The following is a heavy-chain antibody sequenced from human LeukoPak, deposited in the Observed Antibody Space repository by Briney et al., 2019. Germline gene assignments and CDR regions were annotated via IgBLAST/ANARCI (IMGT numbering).Heavy chain of an antibody. Sequence: PGGSLRLSCAAPGFTFSSHAMNWVRQAPGKGLEWVSSIDEGDGTTHYADSVKGRFTISRDNAKNTLYLQMNSLRAEDTAVYYCARVALRLAGNDYWGQGTLVTVSS. D-gene: IGHD4-23*01. CDR1: GFTFSSHA. CDR2: IDEGDGTT. CDR3: ARVALRLAGNDY. V-gene: IGHV3-23*01. J-gene: IGHJ4*02.